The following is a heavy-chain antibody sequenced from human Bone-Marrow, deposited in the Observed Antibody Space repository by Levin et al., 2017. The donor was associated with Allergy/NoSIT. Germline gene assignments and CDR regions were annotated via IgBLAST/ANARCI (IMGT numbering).Heavy chain of an antibody. CDR3: AKADHASSWYSLFDY. J-gene: IGHJ4*02. CDR2: ITTSDT. Sequence: GESLKISCAASGFAFSNYAMSWVRQAPGKGLEWVATITTSDTYYSPSVKDRFTISRDNSRNTVYLQMSSLRADDTAVDYCAKADHASSWYSLFDYWGQGTLVPVSS. V-gene: IGHV3-23*01. D-gene: IGHD6-13*01. CDR1: GFAFSNYA.